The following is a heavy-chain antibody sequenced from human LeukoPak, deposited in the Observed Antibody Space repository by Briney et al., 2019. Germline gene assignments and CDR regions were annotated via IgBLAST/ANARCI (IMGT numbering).Heavy chain of an antibody. CDR2: IYDSGST. Sequence: PSETLSLTCTVSGGSISIYYWSWIRQPPGKGLEWIGYIYDSGSTNYNPSLKSRVTISVDTSKNQFSLKLSSVTAADTAVYYCARVELRFSNWFDPWGQGTLVTVSS. D-gene: IGHD3-3*01. V-gene: IGHV4-59*01. J-gene: IGHJ5*02. CDR3: ARVELRFSNWFDP. CDR1: GGSISIYY.